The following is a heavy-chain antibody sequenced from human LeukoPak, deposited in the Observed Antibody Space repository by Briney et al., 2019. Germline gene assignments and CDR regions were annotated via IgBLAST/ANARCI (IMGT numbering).Heavy chain of an antibody. CDR1: GFTLSTYE. CDR3: ARRDHIAGRLDY. CDR2: INRDGGII. D-gene: IGHD6-6*01. Sequence: GGSLRLSCAASGFTLSTYEVSWVRQAPGKGLEWVSYINRDGGIIYYADSVRGRFTISRDTAKNSLDLQMNSLRVEDTAIYYCARRDHIAGRLDYWGQGTLVTVSS. J-gene: IGHJ4*02. V-gene: IGHV3-48*03.